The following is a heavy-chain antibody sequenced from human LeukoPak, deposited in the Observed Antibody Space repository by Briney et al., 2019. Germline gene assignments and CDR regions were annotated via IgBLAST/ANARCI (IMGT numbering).Heavy chain of an antibody. CDR2: ISGSGGYI. CDR1: GFTFSSYS. D-gene: IGHD6-19*01. V-gene: IGHV3-21*01. CDR3: ARDGGRFSLDY. Sequence: GGSLRLSCAASGFTFSSYSMSWVRQAPGKGLEWVSSISGSGGYIYYADSVKGRFTISRDNAKNSLYLQMKSLRAENTAVYYCARDGGRFSLDYWGQGTLVTVSS. J-gene: IGHJ4*02.